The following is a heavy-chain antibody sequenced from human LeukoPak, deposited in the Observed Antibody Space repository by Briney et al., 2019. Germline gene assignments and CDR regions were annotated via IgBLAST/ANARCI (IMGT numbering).Heavy chain of an antibody. CDR1: GYSISSGYY. D-gene: IGHD1-26*01. J-gene: IGHJ4*02. V-gene: IGHV4-38-2*02. CDR2: IYHSGST. Sequence: SETLSLTCTVSGYSISSGYYWGWIRQPPGKGLEWIGSIYHSGSTYYNPSLKSRVTISVDTSKNQFSLKLSSVPAADTAVYYCARLSGSYTAPNFDYWGQGTLVTVSS. CDR3: ARLSGSYTAPNFDY.